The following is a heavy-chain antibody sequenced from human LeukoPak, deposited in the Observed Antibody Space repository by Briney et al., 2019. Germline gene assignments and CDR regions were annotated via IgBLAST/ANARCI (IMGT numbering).Heavy chain of an antibody. Sequence: PSETLSLTCTVSGDSISSGVYYWRWIRQYPGRSLEWIGYIFYSGNAYYNPSLKSRATMSVDTSKNQFSLRLRSVTAADTAIYYCARENSGSYLRKWFDPWGQGSLVTVSS. CDR1: GDSISSGVYY. J-gene: IGHJ5*02. D-gene: IGHD1-26*01. V-gene: IGHV4-31*03. CDR2: IFYSGNA. CDR3: ARENSGSYLRKWFDP.